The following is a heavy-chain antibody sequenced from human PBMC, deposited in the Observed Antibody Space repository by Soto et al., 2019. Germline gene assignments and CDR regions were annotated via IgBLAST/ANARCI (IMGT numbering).Heavy chain of an antibody. Sequence: WGSLRLPCAASGFTFSHYYMSWIRQAPGKGLEWGSYISGSSSYSNYADSVKGRFTISRDNAKNSLYLQMNSLRAEDTAVYYCARGCYDLWCQGTLGAVS. CDR1: GFTFSHYY. D-gene: IGHD5-12*01. CDR3: ARGCYDL. CDR2: ISGSSSYS. J-gene: IGHJ4*02. V-gene: IGHV3-11*06.